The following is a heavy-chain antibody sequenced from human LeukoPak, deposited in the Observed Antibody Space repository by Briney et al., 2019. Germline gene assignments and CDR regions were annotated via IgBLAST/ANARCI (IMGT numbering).Heavy chain of an antibody. J-gene: IGHJ2*01. CDR1: GYTFTDYY. D-gene: IGHD2-15*01. Sequence: ASVKVSCKASGYTFTDYYIHWQRKAPGQGLEWIGCVYANTGGTNYAQKLQGRVTMTSDTSIDTAYMELSRPTSDDTAMFYCARSGVVAAPFDLWGRGTLVTVSS. CDR2: VYANTGGT. V-gene: IGHV1-2*02. CDR3: ARSGVVAAPFDL.